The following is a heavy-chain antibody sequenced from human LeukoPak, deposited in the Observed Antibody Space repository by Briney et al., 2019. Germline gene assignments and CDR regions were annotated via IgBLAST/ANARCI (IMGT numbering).Heavy chain of an antibody. CDR2: INPTGGST. V-gene: IGHV1-46*01. D-gene: IGHD6-6*01. Sequence: ASVKVSCKASGYTFTSYYMHWVRQAPGQGLEWMGLINPTGGSTGYAQKFQGRVTMTRDMSTSTDYMELSSLRSEDTAVYYCARTQGWQLVGYWGQGTLVTVSS. CDR1: GYTFTSYY. CDR3: ARTQGWQLVGY. J-gene: IGHJ4*02.